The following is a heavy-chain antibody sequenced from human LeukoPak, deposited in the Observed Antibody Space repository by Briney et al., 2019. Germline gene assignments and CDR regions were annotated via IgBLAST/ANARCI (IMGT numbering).Heavy chain of an antibody. CDR2: ISYDVGKK. Sequence: GGSLRLSCAASGFTFSSYGMHWVRQAPGKGLEWVAVISYDVGKKYYADSVKGRFTISRDNSKNTLYLQMNSLRAEDTAVYYCAKDDYYDTSGYRDWGQGTLVTVSS. D-gene: IGHD3-22*01. CDR3: AKDDYYDTSGYRD. CDR1: GFTFSSYG. V-gene: IGHV3-30*18. J-gene: IGHJ4*02.